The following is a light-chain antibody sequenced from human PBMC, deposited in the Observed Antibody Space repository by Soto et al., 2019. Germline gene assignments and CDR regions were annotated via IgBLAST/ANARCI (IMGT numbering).Light chain of an antibody. Sequence: QSVLTQPASVSGSPGQSITISCTGTSSDVGGYKYVSWYQQYPGKAPKLIIYDITYRPSGVSNRFSGSKSDNTASLTIYGFQADDEADYYCGSYTSSSTPYVFGTGTKVTVL. V-gene: IGLV2-14*01. J-gene: IGLJ1*01. CDR1: SSDVGGYKY. CDR3: GSYTSSSTPYV. CDR2: DIT.